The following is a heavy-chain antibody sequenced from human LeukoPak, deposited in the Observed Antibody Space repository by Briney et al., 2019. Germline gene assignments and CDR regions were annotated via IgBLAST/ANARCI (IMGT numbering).Heavy chain of an antibody. V-gene: IGHV3-33*06. Sequence: GRSLRLSCAASGFTFSSYGMHWARQAPGKGLEWVAVIWYDGSNKYYADSVKGRFTISRDNSKNTLYLQMNSLRAEDTAVYYCAKDPDYGDYYFDYWGQGTLVTVSS. CDR1: GFTFSSYG. J-gene: IGHJ4*02. CDR2: IWYDGSNK. D-gene: IGHD4-17*01. CDR3: AKDPDYGDYYFDY.